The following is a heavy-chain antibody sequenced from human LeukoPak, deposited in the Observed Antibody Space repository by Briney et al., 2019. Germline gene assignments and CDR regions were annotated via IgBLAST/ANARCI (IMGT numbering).Heavy chain of an antibody. CDR3: AKLQRSGGGTFDY. CDR2: ILSGYVT. Sequence: GGSLRLSCAASGFIFSNYGMSWVRQAPGKGLEWVSAILSGYVTYYADSVKGRFAISRDSSTNTLYLQMDSLRAEDTAVYYCAKLQRSGGGTFDYWGQGTLVTVSS. CDR1: GFIFSNYG. V-gene: IGHV3-23*01. J-gene: IGHJ4*02. D-gene: IGHD4-23*01.